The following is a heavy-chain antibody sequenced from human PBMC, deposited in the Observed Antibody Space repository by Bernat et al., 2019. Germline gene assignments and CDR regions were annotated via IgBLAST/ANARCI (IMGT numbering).Heavy chain of an antibody. V-gene: IGHV1-2*02. CDR2: INPKSGDT. D-gene: IGHD4-17*01. Sequence: QVQLVQSGTEVMKPGASVKVSCKASGYTFTGYYMHWVRQAPGQGLEYMGWINPKSGDTHYTQNCQGRVTMTRDTSIRTVYMEVSRLRSDDTAVYFCARDPDVYGDSLTWFDTWGQGTLVAVSS. CDR3: ARDPDVYGDSLTWFDT. J-gene: IGHJ5*02. CDR1: GYTFTGYY.